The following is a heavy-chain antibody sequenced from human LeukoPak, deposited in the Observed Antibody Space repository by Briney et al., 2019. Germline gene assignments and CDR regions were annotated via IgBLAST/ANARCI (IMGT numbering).Heavy chain of an antibody. CDR2: ISSSSSYI. V-gene: IGHV3-21*01. J-gene: IGHJ5*02. Sequence: GGSLRLSCAASGFTFSSYSMNWVRQAPGKGLEWVPSISSSSSYIYYADSVKGRFTISRDNAKNSLYLQMNSLRAEDTAVYYCAREAVYYDSSGYYGAYNWFDPWGQGTLVTVSS. CDR1: GFTFSSYS. D-gene: IGHD3-22*01. CDR3: AREAVYYDSSGYYGAYNWFDP.